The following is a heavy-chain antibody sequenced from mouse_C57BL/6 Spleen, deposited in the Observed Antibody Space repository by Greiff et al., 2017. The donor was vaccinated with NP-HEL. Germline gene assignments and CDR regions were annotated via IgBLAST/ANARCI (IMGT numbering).Heavy chain of an antibody. J-gene: IGHJ2*01. V-gene: IGHV1-52*01. D-gene: IGHD2-2*01. CDR1: GYTFTSYW. CDR3: ARYGYDGEY. CDR2: IDPSDSET. Sequence: QVQLKQPGAELVRPGSSVKLSCKASGYTFTSYWMHWVKQRPIQGLEWIGNIDPSDSETHYNQKFKDKATLTVDKSSSTAYMQLSSLTSEDSAVYYCARYGYDGEYWGQGTTLTVSS.